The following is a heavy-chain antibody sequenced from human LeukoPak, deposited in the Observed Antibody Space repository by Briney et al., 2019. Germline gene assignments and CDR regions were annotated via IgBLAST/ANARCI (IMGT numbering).Heavy chain of an antibody. CDR3: ARDGFGVYTLDV. CDR2: INPSGGST. Sequence: ASVKVSCKASGYTFTSYYMHWVRQAPGQGLEWMGIINPSGGSTSYAQKFQGRVTMTRDTSTSTVYMELSSLRSEDTAVYYSARDGFGVYTLDVWGKGTTVTVSS. J-gene: IGHJ6*04. V-gene: IGHV1-46*01. CDR1: GYTFTSYY. D-gene: IGHD3-10*01.